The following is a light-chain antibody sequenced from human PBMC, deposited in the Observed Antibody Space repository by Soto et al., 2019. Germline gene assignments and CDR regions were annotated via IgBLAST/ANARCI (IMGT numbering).Light chain of an antibody. CDR2: GAS. CDR1: QSLRSSY. Sequence: PGERATLSCWASQSLRSSYLAWYQRKPGQAPRLLMFGASRRAIGIPDRFNGSGSGTDFILTISRLEPEDVAVYYCQQHGTSPYTFGQGTVLEIK. CDR3: QQHGTSPYT. J-gene: IGKJ2*01. V-gene: IGKV3-20*01.